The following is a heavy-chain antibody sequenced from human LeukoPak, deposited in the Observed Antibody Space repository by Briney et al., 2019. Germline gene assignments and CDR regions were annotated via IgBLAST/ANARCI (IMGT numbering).Heavy chain of an antibody. Sequence: SETLSLTRTVSGGSISSGDYYWSWIRQPPGKGLEWIGYIYYSGSTYYNPSLKSRVTISVDTSKNQFSLKLSSVTAADTAVYYCARGGKAAVRFDLWGRGTLVTVSS. CDR1: GGSISSGDYY. D-gene: IGHD2-15*01. CDR2: IYYSGST. J-gene: IGHJ2*01. V-gene: IGHV4-30-4*01. CDR3: ARGGKAAVRFDL.